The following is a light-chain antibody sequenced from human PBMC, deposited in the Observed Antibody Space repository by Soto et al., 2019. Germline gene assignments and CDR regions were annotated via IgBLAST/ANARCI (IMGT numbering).Light chain of an antibody. CDR3: QSYDSRLTGSRV. CDR2: GNS. CDR1: SSNIGAGYD. J-gene: IGLJ2*01. V-gene: IGLV1-40*01. Sequence: QSVLTQPPSVSGAPVQRVTISCTGSSSNIGAGYDVHWYQQLPGTAPKLLIYGNSNRPSGVPDRFSGSKSGTSASLAITGLHADDEADYSCQSYDSRLTGSRVFGGGTKLTVL.